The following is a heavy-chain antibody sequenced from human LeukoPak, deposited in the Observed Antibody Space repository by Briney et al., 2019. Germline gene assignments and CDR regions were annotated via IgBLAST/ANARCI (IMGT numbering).Heavy chain of an antibody. CDR1: GYTFTSYG. V-gene: IGHV1-18*01. D-gene: IGHD5-18*01. CDR2: ISAYNGNT. Sequence: ASVKVSCKASGYTFTSYGISWVRQAPGQGLEWLGWISAYNGNTNYAQKLQGRVTMTTDTSTSTAYMELRSLRSDDTAVYYCARGGYSYGYGFSDYYYYMDVWGKGTTVTVSS. J-gene: IGHJ6*03. CDR3: ARGGYSYGYGFSDYYYYMDV.